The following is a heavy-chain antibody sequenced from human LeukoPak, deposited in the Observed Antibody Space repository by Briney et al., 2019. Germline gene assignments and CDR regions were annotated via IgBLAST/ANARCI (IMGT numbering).Heavy chain of an antibody. J-gene: IGHJ2*01. CDR2: IYYSGST. CDR1: GGSISSYC. Sequence: SETLSLTCTVSGGSISSYCWSWIRQPPGKGLEWIGYIYYSGSTNYNPSLKSRVTISVDTSKNQFSLKLSSVTAADTAVYYCARVSGRFTWYFDLWGRGTLVTVSS. CDR3: ARVSGRFTWYFDL. V-gene: IGHV4-59*08.